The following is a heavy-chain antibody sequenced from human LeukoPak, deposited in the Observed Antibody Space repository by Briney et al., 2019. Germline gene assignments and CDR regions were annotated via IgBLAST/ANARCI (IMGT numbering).Heavy chain of an antibody. J-gene: IGHJ5*02. Sequence: AGSLRLSCKGSGYSFTSYWIGWVPQMPGKGLEWMGIIYPGDSDSRYNPSFQVQVTISAAKSISAAYLQWGSLKASDTAMYYCARHGPAPDYGEYGPALDNWFDPWGKGTLVTASS. CDR1: GYSFTSYW. D-gene: IGHD4-17*01. CDR3: ARHGPAPDYGEYGPALDNWFDP. V-gene: IGHV5-51*01. CDR2: IYPGDSDS.